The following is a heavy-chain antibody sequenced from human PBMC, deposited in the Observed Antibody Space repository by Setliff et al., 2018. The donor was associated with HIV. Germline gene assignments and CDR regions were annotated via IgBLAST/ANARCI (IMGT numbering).Heavy chain of an antibody. V-gene: IGHV1-3*01. CDR1: GYTFTNYV. J-gene: IGHJ3*02. CDR2: INAGNGDT. Sequence: ASVKVSCKASGYTFTNYVIHWVRQAPGQRLEWLGWINAGNGDTRYSQKFQGRITITRDTSASTAYMELSSLRSEDTAVYYCARDKYYGSGTYQEGDAFDIWGQGTRVTVSS. D-gene: IGHD3-10*01. CDR3: ARDKYYGSGTYQEGDAFDI.